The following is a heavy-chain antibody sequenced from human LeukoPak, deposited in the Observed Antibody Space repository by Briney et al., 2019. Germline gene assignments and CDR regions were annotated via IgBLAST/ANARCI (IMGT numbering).Heavy chain of an antibody. CDR3: TTSYYDSSGYYY. J-gene: IGHJ4*02. D-gene: IGHD3-22*01. V-gene: IGHV3-15*01. Sequence: PGGSLRLSCAASGFTFTHYGMNWVRQAPGKGLEWVGRIKSKTDGGTTDYAAPVKGRFTISRDDSKNTLYLQMNSLKTEDTAVYYCTTSYYDSSGYYYWGQGTLVTVSS. CDR2: IKSKTDGGTT. CDR1: GFTFTHYG.